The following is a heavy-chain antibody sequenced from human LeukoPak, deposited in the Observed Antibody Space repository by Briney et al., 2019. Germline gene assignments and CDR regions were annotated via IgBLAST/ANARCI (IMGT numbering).Heavy chain of an antibody. V-gene: IGHV4-59*08. J-gene: IGHJ4*02. D-gene: IGHD3-10*01. CDR2: IYYSGST. CDR1: GGSIRGYY. CDR3: ARHEFDSGSLPYFDY. Sequence: SATQSLTCTVSGGSIRGYYWSWTRQPPRKGLESNGYIYYSGSTNCDPSLKSRVTISVDTSKNQSSLKLSAVTAADTAVYYCARHEFDSGSLPYFDYWGQGILVTVSS.